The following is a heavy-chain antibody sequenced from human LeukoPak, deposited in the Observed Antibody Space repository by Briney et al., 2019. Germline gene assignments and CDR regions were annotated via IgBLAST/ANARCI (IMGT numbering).Heavy chain of an antibody. CDR2: IYYSGST. V-gene: IGHV4-59*01. Sequence: SGPTLVKPSETLSLTCTVSGVSISSYYWSWIRQPPGKGLEWIGYIYYSGSTNYNPSLKSRVTISVDTSKNQFSLKLSSVTAADTAVYYCARGPYSSSPSFDYWGQGTLVTVSS. D-gene: IGHD6-6*01. CDR3: ARGPYSSSPSFDY. CDR1: GVSISSYY. J-gene: IGHJ4*02.